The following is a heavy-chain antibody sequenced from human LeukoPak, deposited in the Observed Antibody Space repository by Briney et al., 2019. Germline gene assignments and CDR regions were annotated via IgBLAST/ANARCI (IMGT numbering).Heavy chain of an antibody. CDR2: INTDGTVT. Sequence: PGGSLRLSCAASGFTFSNSWMHWVRQAPGKGLESVSRINTDGTVTTYADSVKGRFTVSRDNADNTMFLQMNSVRDEDTAVYYCATKQWLAPPPDSWGQGTPVTVSS. CDR1: GFTFSNSW. J-gene: IGHJ4*02. D-gene: IGHD6-19*01. V-gene: IGHV3-74*01. CDR3: ATKQWLAPPPDS.